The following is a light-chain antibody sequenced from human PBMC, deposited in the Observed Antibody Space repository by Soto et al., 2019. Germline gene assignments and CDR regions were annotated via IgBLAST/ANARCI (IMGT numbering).Light chain of an antibody. J-gene: IGLJ2*01. V-gene: IGLV1-51*01. CDR3: GTLDSSLSAVV. Sequence: QSVLTQPPSVSAAPGQKVTISCSGTSSNIGTDYVSWYQHVPGTAPKLLIYDNNSRPSGIPDRFSGSKSGTSATLGITGLQTGDEADYYCGTLDSSLSAVVFGGGTKLTVL. CDR1: SSNIGTDY. CDR2: DNN.